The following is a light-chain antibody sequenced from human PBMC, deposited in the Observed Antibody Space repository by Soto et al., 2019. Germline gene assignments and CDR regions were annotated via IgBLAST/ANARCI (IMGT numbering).Light chain of an antibody. Sequence: QSALTQPASVSGSPGQSINISCNGTSSDVGGYNYVSWYQQHPGKAPKLMIYEVSNRPSGVSNRFSGSKSGNTASLTISGLQAEDEADYYCSSYTSSSSYVFGTGTKLTVL. CDR1: SSDVGGYNY. V-gene: IGLV2-14*01. CDR3: SSYTSSSSYV. J-gene: IGLJ1*01. CDR2: EVS.